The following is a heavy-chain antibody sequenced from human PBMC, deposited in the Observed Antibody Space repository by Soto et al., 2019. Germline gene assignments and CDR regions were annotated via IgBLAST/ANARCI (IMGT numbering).Heavy chain of an antibody. V-gene: IGHV3-21*01. D-gene: IGHD4-4*01. Sequence: TGGSLRLSCAASGFTFSSYSMNWVRQAPGKGLEWVSSISSSSSYIYYADSVKGRFTISRDNAKNSLYLQMNSLRAEDTAVYYCAREGLYSAVWYYGMDVWGQGTTVTVS. CDR2: ISSSSSYI. CDR3: AREGLYSAVWYYGMDV. CDR1: GFTFSSYS. J-gene: IGHJ6*02.